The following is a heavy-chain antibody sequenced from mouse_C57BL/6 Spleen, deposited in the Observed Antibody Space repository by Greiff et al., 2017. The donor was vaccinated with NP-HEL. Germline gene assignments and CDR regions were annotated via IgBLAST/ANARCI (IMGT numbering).Heavy chain of an antibody. V-gene: IGHV3-6*01. D-gene: IGHD1-1*01. CDR3: ARESKYYGSSLYYFDY. J-gene: IGHJ2*01. CDR2: ISYDGSN. CDR1: GYSITSGYY. Sequence: EVQLQESGPGLVKPSQSLSLTCSVTGYSITSGYYWNWIRQFPGNKLEWMGYISYDGSNNYNPSLKNRISITRDTSKNQFFLKLNSVTTEDTATYYCARESKYYGSSLYYFDYWGQGTTLTVSS.